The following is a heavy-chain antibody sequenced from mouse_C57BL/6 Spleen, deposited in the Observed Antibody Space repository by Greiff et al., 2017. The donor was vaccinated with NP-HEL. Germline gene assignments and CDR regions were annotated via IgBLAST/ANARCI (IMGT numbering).Heavy chain of an antibody. J-gene: IGHJ3*01. CDR1: CYTFTSYW. CDR2: IYPSDSET. V-gene: IGHV1-61*01. CDR3: ARRGILLRLVGAFAY. Sequence: QVQLQQPGAELVRPGSSVKLSCKASCYTFTSYWMDWVKQRPGQGLEWIGNIYPSDSETHYNQKFKDKATLTVDKSSSTAYMQLSSLTSEDSAVYYCARRGILLRLVGAFAYWGQGTLVTVSA. D-gene: IGHD1-2*01.